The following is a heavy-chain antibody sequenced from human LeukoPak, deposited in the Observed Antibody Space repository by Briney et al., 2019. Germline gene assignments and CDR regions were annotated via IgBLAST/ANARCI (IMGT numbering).Heavy chain of an antibody. CDR2: INHSGSI. V-gene: IGHV4-34*01. CDR3: AEKPAGGYYYDSSGYYAFDI. D-gene: IGHD3-22*01. Sequence: PSETLSLTCAVYGGSFSGYYWNWIRQPPGKGLEWIGEINHSGSINYNSSLKSRVTISVDTSKNQFSLKLSSVTAADTAVYYCAEKPAGGYYYDSSGYYAFDIWGQGTMVTVSS. CDR1: GGSFSGYY. J-gene: IGHJ3*02.